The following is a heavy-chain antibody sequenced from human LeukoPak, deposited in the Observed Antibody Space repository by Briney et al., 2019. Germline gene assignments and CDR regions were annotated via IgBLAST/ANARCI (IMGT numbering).Heavy chain of an antibody. CDR2: INHSGST. V-gene: IGHV4-34*01. CDR1: GGSFSGYY. Sequence: SETLSLTCAVYGGSFSGYYWSWIRQPPGKGLEWIGEINHSGSTNYNPSLKSRVTISVDTSKNQFSLKLSSVTAADTAVYYCAREDPGSSCYNPWGQGTLVTVSS. CDR3: AREDPGSSCYNP. D-gene: IGHD6-13*01. J-gene: IGHJ5*02.